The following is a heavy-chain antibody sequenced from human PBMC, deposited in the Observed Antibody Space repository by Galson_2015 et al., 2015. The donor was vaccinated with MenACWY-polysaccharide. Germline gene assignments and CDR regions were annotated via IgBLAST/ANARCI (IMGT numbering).Heavy chain of an antibody. Sequence: SLRLSCAASGFTFSSYTMNWVRQAPGKGLEWLSYISSGSSTIYYADSVKGRFTISRDNAKNSLYLQINSLGAEDTAVYYCARGRLDYWGQGTLVTVSS. V-gene: IGHV3-48*01. J-gene: IGHJ4*02. CDR2: ISSGSSTI. CDR3: ARGRLDY. CDR1: GFTFSSYT.